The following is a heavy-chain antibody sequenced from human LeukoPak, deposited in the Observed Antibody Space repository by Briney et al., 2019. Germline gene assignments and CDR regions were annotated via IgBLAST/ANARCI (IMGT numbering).Heavy chain of an antibody. Sequence: PSETLSLTCAVYGGSFSGYYWSWIRQPPGKGLEWIGEIDHSGSTNYNPSLKSRVTISVDTSKNQFSLKLSSVTAADTAVYYCARGPRTPYGSGSYYRARNNYYYYYYMDVWGKGTTVTVSS. J-gene: IGHJ6*03. CDR2: IDHSGST. CDR1: GGSFSGYY. D-gene: IGHD3-10*01. V-gene: IGHV4-34*01. CDR3: ARGPRTPYGSGSYYRARNNYYYYYYMDV.